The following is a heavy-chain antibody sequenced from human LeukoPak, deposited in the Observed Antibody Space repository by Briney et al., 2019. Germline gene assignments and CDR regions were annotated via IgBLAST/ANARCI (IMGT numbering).Heavy chain of an antibody. V-gene: IGHV4-59*01. Sequence: SETLSLTCTVSGGSISSYYWSWIRQPPGKGLEWIGYIYYSGSTNYNPSLKSRVTISVDTSKNQFSLKLSSVTAADTAVYYCAKRDYWGQGTLVTVSS. CDR2: IYYSGST. J-gene: IGHJ4*02. CDR1: GGSISSYY. CDR3: AKRDY.